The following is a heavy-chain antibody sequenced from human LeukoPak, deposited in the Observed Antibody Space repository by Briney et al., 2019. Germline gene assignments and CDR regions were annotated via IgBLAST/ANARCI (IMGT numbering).Heavy chain of an antibody. CDR2: IIPVLNIT. V-gene: IGHV1-69*04. J-gene: IGHJ6*02. CDR3: ARDQGLTAPPPYGLDV. CDR1: GGTFSSYA. Sequence: SVKVSCKASGGTFSSYAISWVRQAPGQGLEWMGRIIPVLNITTYTQKFQGSITITADTSTSTVYMELSSLRSEETAVYYCARDQGLTAPPPYGLDVWGQGTTVIASS. D-gene: IGHD5-18*01.